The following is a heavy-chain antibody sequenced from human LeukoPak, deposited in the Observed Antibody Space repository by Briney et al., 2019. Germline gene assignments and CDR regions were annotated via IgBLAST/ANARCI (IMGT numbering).Heavy chain of an antibody. CDR1: GFSFSHYV. CDR2: IGANGDEK. V-gene: IGHV3-30*02. J-gene: IGHJ4*02. D-gene: IGHD2-2*01. Sequence: GGSLRLSCTGSGFSFSHYVMHWVRQAPGKGLEWVALIGANGDEKYYADSVKGRFTISRDNSKNTLYVQMNSLRPEDTAIYYCARARGDSYPASRSLNYWGPGAPATVSS. CDR3: ARARGDSYPASRSLNY.